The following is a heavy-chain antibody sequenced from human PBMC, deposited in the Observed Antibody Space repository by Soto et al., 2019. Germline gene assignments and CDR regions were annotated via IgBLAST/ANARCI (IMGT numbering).Heavy chain of an antibody. Sequence: GGSLRLSCAASGFTFSSYGMHWVRQAPGKGLEWVAVISYDGSNKYYADSVKGRFTISRDNSKNTLYLQMNSLRAEDTAVYYCAIDYGYSSSFDYWGPGTLVTVFS. J-gene: IGHJ4*02. V-gene: IGHV3-30*03. D-gene: IGHD6-13*01. CDR3: AIDYGYSSSFDY. CDR2: ISYDGSNK. CDR1: GFTFSSYG.